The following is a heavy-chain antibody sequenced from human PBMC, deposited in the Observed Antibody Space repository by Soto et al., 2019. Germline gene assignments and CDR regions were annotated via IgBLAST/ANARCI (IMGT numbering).Heavy chain of an antibody. Sequence: PGGSLRLSCAASGFTFRSYSMNWVRQAPGKGLEWVSYISISGTAIYYADSVKGRFTLSRDDAKNSLYLQMNSLRDEDTSVYYCARDNGIAGSFDPWGQGALVTVSS. CDR3: ARDNGIAGSFDP. D-gene: IGHD6-13*01. J-gene: IGHJ5*02. V-gene: IGHV3-48*02. CDR2: ISISGTAI. CDR1: GFTFRSYS.